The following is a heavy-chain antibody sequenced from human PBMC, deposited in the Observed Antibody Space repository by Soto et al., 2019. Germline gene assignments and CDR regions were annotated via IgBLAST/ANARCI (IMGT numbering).Heavy chain of an antibody. Sequence: QLQLQQWGAGLLKPSETLSLTCAVYGGSFSGYYWSWIRQPPGKGLEWIGEINHSGSTNYNPSLKSRVTISVDTSKNQFSLKLSSVTAADTAVYYCARTGSGEYCSSTSCFYYYYMDVWGKGTTVTVSS. CDR3: ARTGSGEYCSSTSCFYYYYMDV. J-gene: IGHJ6*03. V-gene: IGHV4-34*01. CDR2: INHSGST. D-gene: IGHD2-2*01. CDR1: GGSFSGYY.